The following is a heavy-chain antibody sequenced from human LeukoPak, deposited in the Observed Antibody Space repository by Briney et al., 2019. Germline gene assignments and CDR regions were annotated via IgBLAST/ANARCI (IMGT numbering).Heavy chain of an antibody. D-gene: IGHD3-3*01. CDR3: AKDQPLRSLDW. Sequence: GGSLRLSYAASGFTFSSYSMNWVRQAPGKGLEWISYISSSGSTLYYADSVEGRFTISRDNAKNSLYLQMNSLRAEDTAVYYCAKDQPLRSLDWWGQGTLVTVSS. V-gene: IGHV3-48*01. J-gene: IGHJ4*02. CDR1: GFTFSSYS. CDR2: ISSSGSTL.